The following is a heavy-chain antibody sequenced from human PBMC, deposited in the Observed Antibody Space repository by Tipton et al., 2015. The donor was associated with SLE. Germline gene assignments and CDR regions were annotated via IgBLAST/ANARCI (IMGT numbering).Heavy chain of an antibody. V-gene: IGHV1-69*01. CDR2: IIPTFDTA. CDR3: ARGGGYQLPPNY. Sequence: QLEQSGAEVKKPGSSVKVSCKASGGTFSSYAISWVRQAPGQGPEWMGGIIPTFDTANYAQKFQGRVKITADESTSTAYMELSSLRSEDTAVYYCARGGGYQLPPNYWGQGTLVTVSS. J-gene: IGHJ4*02. D-gene: IGHD2-2*01. CDR1: GGTFSSYA.